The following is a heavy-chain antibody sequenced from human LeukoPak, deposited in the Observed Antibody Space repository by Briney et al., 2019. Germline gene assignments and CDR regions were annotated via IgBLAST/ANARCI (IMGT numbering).Heavy chain of an antibody. Sequence: GGSLRLSCAASGFTFSSYNMNWVRQAPGEGLEWVSYISSSSSTIYYADSVKGRFTISRDNAKNSLYLQMNSLRAEDTAVYYCARDYCTSTSCYPYYYMDVWGKGTTVTVSS. V-gene: IGHV3-48*01. J-gene: IGHJ6*03. CDR3: ARDYCTSTSCYPYYYMDV. D-gene: IGHD2-2*01. CDR1: GFTFSSYN. CDR2: ISSSSSTI.